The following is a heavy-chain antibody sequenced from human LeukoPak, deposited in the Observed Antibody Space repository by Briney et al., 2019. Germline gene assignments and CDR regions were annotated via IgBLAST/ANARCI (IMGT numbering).Heavy chain of an antibody. CDR2: IIPIFGTA. Sequence: SVKVSCKASGGAFSGYAISWLRQAPGQGLEWMGRIIPIFGTANYAQKFQGRVTITTDESTSTAYMELSSLRSEDTAVYYCARGRVRGVIITPLDYWGQGTLVTVSP. V-gene: IGHV1-69*05. CDR1: GGAFSGYA. D-gene: IGHD3-10*01. J-gene: IGHJ4*02. CDR3: ARGRVRGVIITPLDY.